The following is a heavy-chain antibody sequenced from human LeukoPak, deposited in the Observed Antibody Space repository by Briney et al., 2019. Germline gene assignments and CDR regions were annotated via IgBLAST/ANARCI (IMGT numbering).Heavy chain of an antibody. V-gene: IGHV4-59*08. CDR2: IYYSGST. Sequence: SETLSLTCTVSGGSISSYYWSWIRQPPGKGLEWIGYIYYSGSTNYNPSLKSRVTISVDTSKNQFSLKLSSATAADTAVYYCARLKLEVVTAIYWFDPWGQGTLVTVSS. CDR3: ARLKLEVVTAIYWFDP. D-gene: IGHD2-21*02. CDR1: GGSISSYY. J-gene: IGHJ5*02.